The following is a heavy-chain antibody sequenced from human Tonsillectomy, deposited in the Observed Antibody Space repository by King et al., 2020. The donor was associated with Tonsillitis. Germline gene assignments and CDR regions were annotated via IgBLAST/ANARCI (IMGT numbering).Heavy chain of an antibody. CDR1: GFTFSSYA. J-gene: IGHJ4*02. D-gene: IGHD5-18*01. CDR2: ICGRGGGT. CDR3: AKDAYSYMGGFFDY. Sequence: VQLVESGGGLVQPGGSLRLSCEASGFTFSSYAMSWVRQAPGKGLEWVSAICGRGGGTYYADSVKGRFTISRDNSKNTLYLQMNRLRAEEPAVYYCAKDAYSYMGGFFDYWGQGTLVTVSS. V-gene: IGHV3-23*04.